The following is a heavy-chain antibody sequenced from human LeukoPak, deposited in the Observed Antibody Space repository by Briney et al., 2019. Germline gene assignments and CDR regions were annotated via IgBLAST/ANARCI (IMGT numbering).Heavy chain of an antibody. CDR3: ARDKEAAVDFWSGYYPL. V-gene: IGHV3-7*01. J-gene: IGHJ4*02. CDR1: GFIFSSYW. Sequence: GGSLRLSCAASGFIFSSYWMGWVRQAPGKGLEWVANIKRDGSERYYVDSVKGRFTISRDNAQNSLYLQMNSLRDEDTAVYYCARDKEAAVDFWSGYYPLWGQGTLVTVSS. D-gene: IGHD3-3*01. CDR2: IKRDGSER.